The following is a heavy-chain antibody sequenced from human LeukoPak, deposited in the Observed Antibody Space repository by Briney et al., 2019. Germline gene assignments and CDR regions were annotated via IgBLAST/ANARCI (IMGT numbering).Heavy chain of an antibody. D-gene: IGHD2-15*01. J-gene: IGHJ4*02. CDR1: GGSISSGSYY. Sequence: PSETLSLTCIVSGGSISSGSYYWGWIRQPPGKGLEWIGSIYYSGSTNYNSSLKSRVTISVDTSKNQFSLKLTSVNAADTAVYYCARGRSGPNDYWGQGTLVTVSS. CDR2: IYYSGST. CDR3: ARGRSGPNDY. V-gene: IGHV4-39*07.